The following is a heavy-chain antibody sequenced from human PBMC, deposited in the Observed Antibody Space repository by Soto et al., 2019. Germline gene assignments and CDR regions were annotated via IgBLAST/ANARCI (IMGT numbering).Heavy chain of an antibody. Sequence: GSLRLSCAASGFTFSSYSMSWVRQAPGKGLEGVSAISGSGGSTYYADSVKGRFTMSRDNAKNTLYLQMNSLRAEDTAIYYCASEALCGADCYFFEYWGPGTLVTVSS. V-gene: IGHV3-23*01. D-gene: IGHD2-21*02. CDR1: GFTFSSYS. CDR2: ISGSGGST. CDR3: ASEALCGADCYFFEY. J-gene: IGHJ4*02.